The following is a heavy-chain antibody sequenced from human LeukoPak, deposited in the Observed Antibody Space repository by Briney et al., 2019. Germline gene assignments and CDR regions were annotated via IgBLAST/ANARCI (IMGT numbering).Heavy chain of an antibody. CDR1: GYTFTGYY. CDR2: VSPFNGAT. V-gene: IGHV1-2*02. CDR3: ASDPGYFRGYWYFNL. J-gene: IGHJ2*01. Sequence: GASVKVSCKASGYTFTGYYIHWVRQAPGQGLEWMGWVSPFNGATKYAQKFQGSVTMTRDTPIRTAYIELNSLTSCDTAVYYCASDPGYFRGYWYFNLWGRGTLVTVSS. D-gene: IGHD5-18*01.